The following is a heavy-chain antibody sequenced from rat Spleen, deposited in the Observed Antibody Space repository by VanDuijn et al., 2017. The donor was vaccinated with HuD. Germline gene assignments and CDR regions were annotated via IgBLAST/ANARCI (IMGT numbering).Heavy chain of an antibody. CDR1: GFTFSDYY. J-gene: IGHJ3*01. V-gene: IGHV5-29*01. D-gene: IGHD1-4*01. Sequence: EVQLVESDGGLVQPGRSLKLSCAASGFTFSDYYMAWVRQAPTKGLEWVATISSDGRRNYYRDSVKGRFTISRDNAKSSLYLQMDSLRSEDTATYYCARGTRVYAYWGQGTLVTVSS. CDR3: ARGTRVYAY. CDR2: ISSDGRRN.